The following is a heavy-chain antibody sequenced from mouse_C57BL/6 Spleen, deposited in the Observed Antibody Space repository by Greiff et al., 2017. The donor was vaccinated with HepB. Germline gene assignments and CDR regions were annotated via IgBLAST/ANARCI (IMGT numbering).Heavy chain of an antibody. V-gene: IGHV1-82*01. D-gene: IGHD3-2*02. CDR2: IYPGAGDT. CDR1: GYAFSSSW. CDR3: ARGGSSGYVYYAMDY. J-gene: IGHJ4*01. Sequence: VHLQESGPELVKPGASVKISCKASGYAFSSSWMNWVKQRPGKGLEWIGRIYPGAGDTNYNGKFKGKATLTADKSSSTAYMQLSSLTSEDSAVYFCARGGSSGYVYYAMDYWGQGTSVTVSS.